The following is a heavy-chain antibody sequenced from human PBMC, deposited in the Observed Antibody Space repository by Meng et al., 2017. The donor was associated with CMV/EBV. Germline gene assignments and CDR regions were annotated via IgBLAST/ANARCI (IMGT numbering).Heavy chain of an antibody. Sequence: GGSLRLSCAASGFTFSSYGMHWVRQAPGKGLEWVAVIWYDGSNKYYADSVKGRFTISRDNSKNTLYLQMNSLRAEDTAVYYCARRHIVGATTAPLYYFDYWGQGTLVTVSS. CDR2: IWYDGSNK. CDR3: ARRHIVGATTAPLYYFDY. D-gene: IGHD1-26*01. CDR1: GFTFSSYG. V-gene: IGHV3-33*01. J-gene: IGHJ4*02.